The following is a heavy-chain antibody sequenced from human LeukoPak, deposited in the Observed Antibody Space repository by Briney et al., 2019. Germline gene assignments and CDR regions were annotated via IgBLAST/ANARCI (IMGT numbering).Heavy chain of an antibody. Sequence: GGSLRLSCAASGFTFSSYGMHWVRQAPGKGLEWVAVIWYDGSNKYYADSVKGRFTISRDNSKNTLYLQMNSLRAEDTAVYYCARAVRVAANPDYWGQGILVTVSS. CDR1: GFTFSSYG. J-gene: IGHJ4*02. D-gene: IGHD2-15*01. V-gene: IGHV3-33*01. CDR2: IWYDGSNK. CDR3: ARAVRVAANPDY.